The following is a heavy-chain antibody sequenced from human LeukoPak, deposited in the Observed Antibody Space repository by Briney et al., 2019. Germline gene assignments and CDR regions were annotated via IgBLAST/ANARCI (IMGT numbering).Heavy chain of an antibody. CDR1: GYTFTSYD. CDR3: ARGRGVVVAATLNY. J-gene: IGHJ4*02. CDR2: MNPNSGNT. V-gene: IGHV1-8*01. Sequence: ASVTVSCKASGYTFTSYDINWVRQATGQGLEWMGWMNPNSGNTGYAQKFQGRVTMTRNTSISTAYMELSSLRSEDTAVYYCARGRGVVVAATLNYWGQGTLVTVSS. D-gene: IGHD2-15*01.